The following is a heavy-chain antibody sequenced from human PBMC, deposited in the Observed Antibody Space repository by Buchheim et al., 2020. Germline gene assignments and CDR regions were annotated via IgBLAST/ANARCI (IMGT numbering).Heavy chain of an antibody. CDR3: TTGTDVDTAMVTDRYLDY. J-gene: IGHJ4*02. Sequence: EVQLVESGGGLVKPGGSLRLSCAASGFTFSNAWMSWVRQAPGKGLEWVGRIKSKTDGGTTDYAAPVKGRFTISRDDSKNTLYLQMNSLKIEDTAVYYCTTGTDVDTAMVTDRYLDYWGQGTL. CDR1: GFTFSNAW. D-gene: IGHD5-18*01. V-gene: IGHV3-15*01. CDR2: IKSKTDGGTT.